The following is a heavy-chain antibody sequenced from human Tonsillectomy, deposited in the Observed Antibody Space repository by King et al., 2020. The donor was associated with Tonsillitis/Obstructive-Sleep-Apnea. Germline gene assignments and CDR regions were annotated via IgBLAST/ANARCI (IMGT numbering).Heavy chain of an antibody. CDR1: GGTLSSYA. V-gene: IGHV1-69*04. D-gene: IGHD1-14*01. CDR2: IIPILVKT. J-gene: IGHJ5*02. CDR3: ARATGNENVPGNWFDA. Sequence: QLVQSGAEVKKPGSSVNVSCKASGGTLSSYAISLVRQSPGQGLEWWGRIIPILVKTNYAQKFQGRVTITANKPTITAYMELTSLISEATAVYYCARATGNENVPGNWFDAWGQATPVTVSS.